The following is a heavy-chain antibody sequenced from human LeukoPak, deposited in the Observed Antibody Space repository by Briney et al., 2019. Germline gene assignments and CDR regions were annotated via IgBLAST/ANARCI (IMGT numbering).Heavy chain of an antibody. CDR1: GFTFSSYG. CDR2: ISYDGSNK. Sequence: GGSLRLSCAASGFTFSSYGMHWVRQAPGKGLEWVAVISYDGSNKYYADSVKGRFTISRDNSKNSLYLQMNSMRVEDTAVFYCARDQYDTWSRRGNFDSWGQGTLVIVSS. J-gene: IGHJ4*02. CDR3: ARDQYDTWSRRGNFDS. V-gene: IGHV3-30*03. D-gene: IGHD3-3*01.